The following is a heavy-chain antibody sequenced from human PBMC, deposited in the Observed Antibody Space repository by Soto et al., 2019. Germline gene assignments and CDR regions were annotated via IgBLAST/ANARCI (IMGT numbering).Heavy chain of an antibody. Sequence: GASVKVSCKASGGTFSSYTISWVRQAPGQGLEWMGRIIPILGIANYAQKFQGWVTMTRDTSISTAYMELSRLRSDDTAVYYCARDLLIMVRGAGPYYYYGMDVWGQGTTVTVSS. CDR3: ARDLLIMVRGAGPYYYYGMDV. V-gene: IGHV1-69*04. CDR2: IIPILGIA. CDR1: GGTFSSYT. J-gene: IGHJ6*02. D-gene: IGHD3-10*01.